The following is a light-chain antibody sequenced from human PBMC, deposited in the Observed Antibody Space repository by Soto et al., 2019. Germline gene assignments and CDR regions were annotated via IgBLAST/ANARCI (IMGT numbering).Light chain of an antibody. V-gene: IGKV3-11*01. CDR3: QQRSNWPQT. Sequence: EIVLTQSPATLSLSPGERATLSCRASQSVSSYLAWYQQKPGQAPRLLIYDASNRATGIPARFSGSGSGTDFTLTISSLEPEDFAVYSCQQRSNWPQTFGQGTKVEIK. CDR1: QSVSSY. J-gene: IGKJ1*01. CDR2: DAS.